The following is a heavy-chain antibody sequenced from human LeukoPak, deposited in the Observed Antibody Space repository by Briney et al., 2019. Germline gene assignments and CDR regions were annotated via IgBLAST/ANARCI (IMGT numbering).Heavy chain of an antibody. CDR3: ARDLYYYDSGGPDY. D-gene: IGHD3-22*01. V-gene: IGHV1-69*05. J-gene: IGHJ4*02. CDR1: GDTFSNYG. CDR2: VMPISGIA. Sequence: SVKVSCKASGDTFSNYGLSWVRQAPGQGLEWMGRVMPISGIANYAQKFQDRVTINTDESTSTVYMELNSLRSEDTAVYYCARDLYYYDSGGPDYWGQGTLVSVSS.